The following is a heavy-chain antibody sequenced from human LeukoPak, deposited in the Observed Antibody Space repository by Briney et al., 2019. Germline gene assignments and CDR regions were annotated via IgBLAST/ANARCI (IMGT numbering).Heavy chain of an antibody. D-gene: IGHD3-10*01. CDR2: INPSGGST. V-gene: IGHV1-46*01. J-gene: IGHJ4*02. CDR1: GYTFTSYY. CDR3: ARGGDPYGSGSYYRVPLVY. Sequence: GASVKVSCKASGYTFTSYYMHWVRQAPGQGLEWMGIINPSGGSTSYAQKFQGRVTMTRDMSTSTVYMELSSLRSEDTAVYYCARGGDPYGSGSYYRVPLVYWGQGTLVTVSS.